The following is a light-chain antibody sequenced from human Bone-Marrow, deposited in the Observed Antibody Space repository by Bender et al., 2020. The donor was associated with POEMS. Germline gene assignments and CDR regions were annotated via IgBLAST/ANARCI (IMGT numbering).Light chain of an antibody. V-gene: IGLV2-14*02. CDR2: EVS. J-gene: IGLJ2*01. CDR3: SSYVVTDTMV. CDR1: SSDVGNYNL. Sequence: QSALTQPASVSGSPGQSISISCTGSSSDVGNYNLVPWYQQHPGKAPKLIIYEVSKRPSGISDRFSGSKSGNTASLTVSGLQAEDEADYYCSSYVVTDTMVFGGGTKLTVL.